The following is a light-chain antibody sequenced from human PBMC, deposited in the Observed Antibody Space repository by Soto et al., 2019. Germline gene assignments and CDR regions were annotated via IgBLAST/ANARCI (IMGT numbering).Light chain of an antibody. Sequence: QSALTQPASVSGSPGQSIAISCTGTSSDVGNYNYVSWYQQHPDKAPKLVIFDVSNRPSGVSDRFSGSKSGNTASLTISGLQADDEADYYCTSYTSSSTYVFGTGTQLTVL. CDR3: TSYTSSSTYV. V-gene: IGLV2-14*01. CDR1: SSDVGNYNY. J-gene: IGLJ1*01. CDR2: DVS.